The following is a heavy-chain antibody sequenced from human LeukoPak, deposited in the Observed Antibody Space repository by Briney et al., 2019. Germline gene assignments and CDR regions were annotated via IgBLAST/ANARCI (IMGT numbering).Heavy chain of an antibody. D-gene: IGHD3-3*02. J-gene: IGHJ4*02. V-gene: IGHV3-48*01. CDR2: ISSSSSTI. CDR1: GFTFSSYS. CDR3: AKDSPEAHFWSGYTFYFDY. Sequence: GGSLRLSCAASGFTFSSYSMNWVRQAPGKGLEWVSYISSSSSTIYYADSVKGRFTISRDNAKNSLYLQMNSLRAEDTAVYYCAKDSPEAHFWSGYTFYFDYWGQGTLVTVSS.